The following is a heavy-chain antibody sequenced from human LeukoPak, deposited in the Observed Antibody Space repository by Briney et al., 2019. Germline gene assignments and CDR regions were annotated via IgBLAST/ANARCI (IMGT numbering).Heavy chain of an antibody. J-gene: IGHJ4*02. CDR1: GYTFNGYY. CDR3: ARSEFQYYGGNSPYFDY. Sequence: ASVKVSCKASGYTFNGYYMHWVRQAPGQGLEWMGWINPNSGGTNYAQKFQGRVTMTRDTSISTAYMELSRLRSDDTAVYYCARSEFQYYGGNSPYFDYWGQGTLVTVSS. V-gene: IGHV1-2*02. D-gene: IGHD4-23*01. CDR2: INPNSGGT.